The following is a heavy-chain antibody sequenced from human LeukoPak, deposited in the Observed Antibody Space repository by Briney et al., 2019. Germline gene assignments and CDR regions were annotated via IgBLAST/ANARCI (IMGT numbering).Heavy chain of an antibody. CDR1: GFTFSSYG. CDR2: ISGSGVMT. Sequence: GGSLRLSCAASGFTFSSYGMSWVRQAPGKGLEWVATISGSGVMTYYADSVKGRFTVSGDTSKNTIYLQMHSLTAADTAVYYCAKDRSIGTYYTFDHWGQGTLVTVSS. V-gene: IGHV3-23*01. J-gene: IGHJ4*02. D-gene: IGHD1-26*01. CDR3: AKDRSIGTYYTFDH.